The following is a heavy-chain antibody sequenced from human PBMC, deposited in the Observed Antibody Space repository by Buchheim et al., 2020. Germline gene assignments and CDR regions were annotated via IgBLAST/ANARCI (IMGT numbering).Heavy chain of an antibody. D-gene: IGHD2-2*01. CDR2: TRNKANSYTT. Sequence: VQLVESGGGVVQPGRSLRLSCAASGFTFSDHYMDWVRQAPGKGLEWVGRTRNKANSYTTEYAASVKGRFTISRDDSKNSLYLQMNSLKTEDTAVYYCARGYCSSTSCYPVYYFDYWGQGTL. CDR3: ARGYCSSTSCYPVYYFDY. J-gene: IGHJ4*02. CDR1: GFTFSDHY. V-gene: IGHV3-72*01.